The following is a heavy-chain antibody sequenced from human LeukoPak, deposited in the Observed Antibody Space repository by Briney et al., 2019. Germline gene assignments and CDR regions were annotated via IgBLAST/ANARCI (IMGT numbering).Heavy chain of an antibody. Sequence: GGSLRLSCAASGFTFSSYGMHWVRQAPGKGLEWVAFIRYDGSNKYYADSVKGRFTISRDNSKNTLYLQMNSLRAEDTAVYYCAKELSGYRPLYYFDYWGQGTLVTVSS. D-gene: IGHD3-22*01. CDR1: GFTFSSYG. CDR2: IRYDGSNK. CDR3: AKELSGYRPLYYFDY. V-gene: IGHV3-30*02. J-gene: IGHJ4*02.